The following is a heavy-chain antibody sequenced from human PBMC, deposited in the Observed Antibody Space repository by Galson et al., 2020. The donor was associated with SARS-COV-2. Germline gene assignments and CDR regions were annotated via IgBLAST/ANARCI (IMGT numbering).Heavy chain of an antibody. V-gene: IGHV7-4-1*02. CDR3: ARVRYYYGMDG. D-gene: IGHD4-17*01. J-gene: IGHJ6*02. CDR1: GFTFTTYA. Sequence: ASVKVSCKASGFTFTTYAMNWVRQAPGQGLEWMGWINTHTGNPAYAQGFTGRFVFSLDTSVSTAYLQISSLKAEDTAVYYCARVRYYYGMDGWGQGTAVTVSS. CDR2: INTHTGNP.